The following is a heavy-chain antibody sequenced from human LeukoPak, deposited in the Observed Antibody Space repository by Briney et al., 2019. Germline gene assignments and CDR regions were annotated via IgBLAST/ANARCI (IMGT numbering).Heavy chain of an antibody. CDR3: ARDHGSSWD. Sequence: GRSLRLSCAASGFTFSSYGMHWVRQAPGKGLEWVAVMSYDESNKYYADSVKGRFTISRDNSKNTLYLQMNSLRAEDTAVYYCARDHGSSWDWGQGTLVTVSS. V-gene: IGHV3-30*03. J-gene: IGHJ4*02. CDR2: MSYDESNK. CDR1: GFTFSSYG. D-gene: IGHD6-13*01.